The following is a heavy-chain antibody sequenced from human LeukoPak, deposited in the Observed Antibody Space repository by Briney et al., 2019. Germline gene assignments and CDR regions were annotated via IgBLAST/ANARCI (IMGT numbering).Heavy chain of an antibody. J-gene: IGHJ4*02. CDR2: ISGSGGST. CDR3: AKVTLYGGNSGGMDY. CDR1: GFTFSSYG. Sequence: GGSLRLSCAASGFTFSSYGMSWVRQAPGKGLEWVSAISGSGGSTYYADSVKGRFTISRDNSKNTLCLQMNSLRAGDTAVYYCAKVTLYGGNSGGMDYWGQGTLVTVSS. V-gene: IGHV3-23*01. D-gene: IGHD4-23*01.